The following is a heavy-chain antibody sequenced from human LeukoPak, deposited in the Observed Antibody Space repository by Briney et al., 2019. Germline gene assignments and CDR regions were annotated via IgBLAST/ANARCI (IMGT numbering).Heavy chain of an antibody. CDR1: GYTLTGYS. CDR3: AREDPSGSFDY. D-gene: IGHD1-26*01. V-gene: IGHV1-18*01. Sequence: ASVKVSCKASGYTLTGYSFSWVRQATGQGLEWMGWISVNTSSAQHLQGRVTMTTDTSTSTAYMELRSLRSDDTAVYYCAREDPSGSFDYWGQGTLVTVSP. CDR2: ISVNT. J-gene: IGHJ4*02.